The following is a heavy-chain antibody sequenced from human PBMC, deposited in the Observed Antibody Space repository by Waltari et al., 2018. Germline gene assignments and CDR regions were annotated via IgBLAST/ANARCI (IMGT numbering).Heavy chain of an antibody. J-gene: IGHJ4*02. CDR1: GFTFSRCG. CDR2: IRYDGSNK. Sequence: QVQLVESGGGVVQPGGSLRLSCAASGFTFSRCGMHWVRQAPGKGLEWVAFIRYDGSNKYYADSVKGRFTISRDNSKNTLYLQMNSLRAEDTAVYYCAKRGPSSSWFLDYWGQGTLVTVSS. D-gene: IGHD6-13*01. V-gene: IGHV3-30*02. CDR3: AKRGPSSSWFLDY.